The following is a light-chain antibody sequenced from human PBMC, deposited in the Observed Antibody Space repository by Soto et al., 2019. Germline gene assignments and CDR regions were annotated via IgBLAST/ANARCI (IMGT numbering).Light chain of an antibody. CDR3: QQSYSTPQT. CDR2: AAS. V-gene: IGKV1-39*01. Sequence: DIQMTQSPSSLSASVGDRVTITCRASQSISSYLNWYQQKPGKAPKLLIYAASSLQSGVPSRFSGSGSGTDFTLTIISLQPEDFATYYCQQSYSTPQTFGGGTKVEIK. CDR1: QSISSY. J-gene: IGKJ4*01.